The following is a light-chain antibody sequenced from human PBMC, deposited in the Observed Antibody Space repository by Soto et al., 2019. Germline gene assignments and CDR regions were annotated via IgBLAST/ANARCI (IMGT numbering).Light chain of an antibody. Sequence: QSALTQPASVSGSPGQSITISCTGTSSDVGGYNYVSWYQQHPGKAPKLMIYEVSKRPSGVSNRFSGSKSGNTASLTISGLQAEDEADYSCSSYTSSSTVVFGGGTKLTVL. CDR2: EVS. CDR1: SSDVGGYNY. V-gene: IGLV2-14*01. CDR3: SSYTSSSTVV. J-gene: IGLJ2*01.